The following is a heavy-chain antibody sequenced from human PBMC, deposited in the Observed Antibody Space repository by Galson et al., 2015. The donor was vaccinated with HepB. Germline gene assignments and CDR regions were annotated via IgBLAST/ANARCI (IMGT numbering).Heavy chain of an antibody. J-gene: IGHJ5*02. CDR2: ISYDGSNK. D-gene: IGHD3-3*01. CDR3: ARVPRFLKWLNGDWFDP. Sequence: SLRLSCAASGFSFSSYGMHWVRQAPGTGLEWVAVISYDGSNKYYADSVKGRFTVSRDNSKNTLYLQMNSLRAEDTAVYYCARVPRFLKWLNGDWFDPWGQGTLVTVSS. V-gene: IGHV3-30*03. CDR1: GFSFSSYG.